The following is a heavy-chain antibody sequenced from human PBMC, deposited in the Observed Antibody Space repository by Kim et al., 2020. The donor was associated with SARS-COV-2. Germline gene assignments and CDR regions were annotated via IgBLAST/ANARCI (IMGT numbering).Heavy chain of an antibody. V-gene: IGHV3-48*02. Sequence: GGSLRLSCAASGITFSTHNMNWVRQAPGKGLEWISFISSSGGTIYYADSVKGRFTISRDNAKRSLYLHMNSLRDEDTAVYYVRDETNLIHTYFYYHPMD. CDR3: RDETNLIHTYFYYHPMD. J-gene: IGHJ6*01. CDR1: GITFSTHN. D-gene: IGHD3-10*01. CDR2: ISSSGGTI.